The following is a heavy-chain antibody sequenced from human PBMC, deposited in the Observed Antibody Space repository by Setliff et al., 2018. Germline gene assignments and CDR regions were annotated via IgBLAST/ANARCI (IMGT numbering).Heavy chain of an antibody. Sequence: SETLSLTCTVSGGSISSGTFYWTWLRQPAGKGLEWIGHIYSSGNINYNPSLVSRVTISIDTSKSQFSLRLSSVTAADTAVYYCVRESRSTWYRRDFWGQGTLVTVSS. V-gene: IGHV4-61*09. CDR3: VRESRSTWYRRDF. J-gene: IGHJ4*02. CDR2: IYSSGNI. D-gene: IGHD6-13*01. CDR1: GGSISSGTFY.